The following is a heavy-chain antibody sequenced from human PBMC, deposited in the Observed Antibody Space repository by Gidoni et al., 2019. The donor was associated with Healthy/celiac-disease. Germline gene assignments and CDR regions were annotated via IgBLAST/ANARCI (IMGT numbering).Heavy chain of an antibody. D-gene: IGHD3-16*01. CDR1: GFTFGSYW. CDR3: ARAGDPYDYIWGSFYYYGMDV. Sequence: EVQLVESGGGLVQPGGSLSLSCAASGFTFGSYWMHWVRQAPGKGLGWVSRINSDGSSTSYADSVKGRFTISRDNAKNTLYLQMNSLRAEDTAVYYCARAGDPYDYIWGSFYYYGMDVWGKGTTVTVSS. CDR2: INSDGSST. J-gene: IGHJ6*04. V-gene: IGHV3-74*01.